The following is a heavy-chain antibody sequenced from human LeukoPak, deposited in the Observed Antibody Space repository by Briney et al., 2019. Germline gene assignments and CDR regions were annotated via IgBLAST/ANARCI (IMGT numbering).Heavy chain of an antibody. CDR3: AKLPGKSYYYDSAFDY. D-gene: IGHD3-22*01. CDR2: ISGSGGST. Sequence: GGSLRLSCAASGFTFSSYAMSWVRQAPGKGLEWVSAISGSGGSTCYADSVKGRFTISRDNSKNTLYLQTDSLRAEDTAVYYCAKLPGKSYYYDSAFDYWGQGTLVTVSS. V-gene: IGHV3-23*01. J-gene: IGHJ4*02. CDR1: GFTFSSYA.